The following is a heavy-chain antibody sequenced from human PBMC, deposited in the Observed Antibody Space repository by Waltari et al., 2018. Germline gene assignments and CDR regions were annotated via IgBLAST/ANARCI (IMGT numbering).Heavy chain of an antibody. V-gene: IGHV3-21*01. CDR2: ISSSSSYI. D-gene: IGHD5-12*01. Sequence: EVQLVESGGGLVKPGGSLRLSCAASGFTFSSYSMNWVRQAPGKRLEWVSSISSSSSYIYYADSVKGRFTISRDNAKNALYLQMNSLRAEDTAVYYCAASRWLQFAVDYWGQGTLVTVSS. CDR3: AASRWLQFAVDY. J-gene: IGHJ4*02. CDR1: GFTFSSYS.